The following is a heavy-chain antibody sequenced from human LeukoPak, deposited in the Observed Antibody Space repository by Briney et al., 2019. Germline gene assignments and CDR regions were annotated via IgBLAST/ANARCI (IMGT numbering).Heavy chain of an antibody. CDR2: ISSSSSYI. Sequence: SGGSLRLSCAASGFTFSSYSMNWVRQAPGKGLEWVSSISSSSSYIYYADSVKGRFTISRDNSKNTLYLQMNSLRAEDTAVYYCAKDPPSFIAVAGLDYWGQGTLVTVSS. V-gene: IGHV3-21*01. D-gene: IGHD6-19*01. J-gene: IGHJ4*02. CDR1: GFTFSSYS. CDR3: AKDPPSFIAVAGLDY.